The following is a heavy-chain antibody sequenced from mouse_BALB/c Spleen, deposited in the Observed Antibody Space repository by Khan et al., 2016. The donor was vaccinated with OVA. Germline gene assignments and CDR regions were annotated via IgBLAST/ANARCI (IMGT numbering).Heavy chain of an antibody. J-gene: IGHJ4*01. V-gene: IGHV1S137*01. D-gene: IGHD1-1*01. CDR2: ISTYYDDA. CDR3: ARHYYGTRNAMDY. Sequence: QVQLQQSGAELVRPGVSVKISCKGSGYTFTDYAMHWVKQSHAKSLEWIGVISTYYDDASYNQKFKGKATMTVDKSSSTAYLELARLTSEDSAIYYCARHYYGTRNAMDYWGQGTSVTVSS. CDR1: GYTFTDYA.